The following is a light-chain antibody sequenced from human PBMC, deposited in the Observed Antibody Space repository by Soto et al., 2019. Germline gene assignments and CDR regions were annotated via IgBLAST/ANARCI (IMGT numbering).Light chain of an antibody. J-gene: IGKJ5*01. CDR2: GAS. CDR3: QKYNNWPSIT. CDR1: QSVSSN. V-gene: IGKV3-15*01. Sequence: EIVMTQSPATLSVSPGERATLSCRASQSVSSNLAWYQQKPGQAPRLLIYGASTRATGIPARFSGSGSGTEFTLTISSLQSEDFAVYYCQKYNNWPSITLGXGTRLEIK.